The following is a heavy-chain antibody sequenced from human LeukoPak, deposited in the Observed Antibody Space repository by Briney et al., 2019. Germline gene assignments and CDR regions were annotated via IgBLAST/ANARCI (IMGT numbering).Heavy chain of an antibody. Sequence: PGGSLRLSCAASGFTFTNHAMSWVRQARGKGLEGVSGISGSGSSTDYADSVRGRFTIFKDNSKNTLYLQMSSLRAEDTAVYFCARSDCSVITCYVLDCWGRGTLVTVSS. D-gene: IGHD2-2*01. CDR1: GFTFTNHA. CDR2: ISGSGSST. J-gene: IGHJ4*02. CDR3: ARSDCSVITCYVLDC. V-gene: IGHV3-23*01.